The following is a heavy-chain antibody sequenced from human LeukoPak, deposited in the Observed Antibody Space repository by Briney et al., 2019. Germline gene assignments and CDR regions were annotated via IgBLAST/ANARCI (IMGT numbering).Heavy chain of an antibody. D-gene: IGHD7-27*01. J-gene: IGHJ4*02. Sequence: ASVKVSCKASGYTFTAYYMLWVRQAPGQGLEWMGWINPNSGDANYAQKFQGRVTMTRDTSISTAYMELTSLRSDDTAVYYCARDSAGDAVDYWGQGTLVTVSS. CDR2: INPNSGDA. V-gene: IGHV1-2*02. CDR1: GYTFTAYY. CDR3: ARDSAGDAVDY.